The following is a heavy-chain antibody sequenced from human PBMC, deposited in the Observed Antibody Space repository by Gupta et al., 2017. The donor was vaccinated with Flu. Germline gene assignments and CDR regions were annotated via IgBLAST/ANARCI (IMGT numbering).Heavy chain of an antibody. CDR3: ASWIRDGYNIRYGMDA. Sequence: NYAQKFQGRVTITADKSTSTVYVELSSLTSDDTAVYYCASWIRDGYNIRYGMDAWGQGTTVSVSS. D-gene: IGHD6-25*01. J-gene: IGHJ6*02. V-gene: IGHV1-69*02.